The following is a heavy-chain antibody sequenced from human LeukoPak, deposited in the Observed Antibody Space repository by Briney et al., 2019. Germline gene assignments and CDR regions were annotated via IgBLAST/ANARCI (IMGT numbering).Heavy chain of an antibody. Sequence: PGGSLRLSCAASGFTFSSYSMNWVRQAPGEGLEWVSSISSSSSYIYYADSVKGRFTISRDNAKNSLYLQMNSLRAEDTAVYYCARRGLVRYFDYWGQGTLVTVSS. D-gene: IGHD3/OR15-3a*01. CDR3: ARRGLVRYFDY. J-gene: IGHJ4*02. V-gene: IGHV3-21*01. CDR1: GFTFSSYS. CDR2: ISSSSSYI.